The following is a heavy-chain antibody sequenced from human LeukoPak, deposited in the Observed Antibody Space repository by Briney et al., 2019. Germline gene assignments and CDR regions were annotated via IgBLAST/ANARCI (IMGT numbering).Heavy chain of an antibody. D-gene: IGHD2-2*02. CDR1: GFTFSSYA. J-gene: IGHJ3*02. V-gene: IGHV3-23*01. CDR3: ARDYGAYCSSTSCYSAFDI. Sequence: GGSLRLSCAASGFTFSSYAMSWVRQAPGKGLEWVSTISGSGGSTYYADSVKGRFTISRDNSKNTLYLQMNSLRAEDTAVYYCARDYGAYCSSTSCYSAFDIWGQGTMVTVSS. CDR2: ISGSGGST.